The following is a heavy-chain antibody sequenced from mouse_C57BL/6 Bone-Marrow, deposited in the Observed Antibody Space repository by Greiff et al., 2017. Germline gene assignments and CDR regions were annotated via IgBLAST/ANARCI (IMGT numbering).Heavy chain of an antibody. CDR2: INPNNGGT. CDR1: GYTFTDYY. V-gene: IGHV1-26*01. D-gene: IGHD1-1*01. Sequence: EVQLPQSGPELVKPGASVKISCKASGYTFTDYYMNWVKQSHGKSLEWIGDINPNNGGTSYNQKFKGKATLTVDKSSSTAYMELRSLTSEDSAVYYCARRVNYGSSYWYFDVWGTGTTVTVSS. CDR3: ARRVNYGSSYWYFDV. J-gene: IGHJ1*03.